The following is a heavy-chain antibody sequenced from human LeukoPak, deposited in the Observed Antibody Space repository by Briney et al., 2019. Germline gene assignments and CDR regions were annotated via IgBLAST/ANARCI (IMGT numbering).Heavy chain of an antibody. V-gene: IGHV3-23*01. CDR1: GFTVSSNY. Sequence: PGGSLRLSCAASGFTVSSNYMSWVRQAPGKGLEWVSAISGSGGSTYYADSVKGRFTISRDNSKNTLYLQINSLRAEDTAVYYCAKGLTDSSSSIGWFDPWGQGTLVTVST. CDR2: ISGSGGST. D-gene: IGHD6-13*01. CDR3: AKGLTDSSSSIGWFDP. J-gene: IGHJ5*02.